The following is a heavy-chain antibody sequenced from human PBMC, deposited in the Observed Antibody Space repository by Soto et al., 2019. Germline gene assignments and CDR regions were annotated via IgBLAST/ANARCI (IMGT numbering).Heavy chain of an antibody. J-gene: IGHJ4*02. CDR2: LYFNGNT. Sequence: ASETLSLTCTVTGVSISTYYWSWIRQPPGKRLEWLGYLYFNGNTDYNPSLKSRVTISVDNSKNTLYLHMGSLRVEDTAVYYCAKDHAYSNAWYVAGYDYWGQGTLVTVSS. D-gene: IGHD4-4*01. CDR3: AKDHAYSNAWYVAGYDY. V-gene: IGHV4-59*01. CDR1: GVSISTYY.